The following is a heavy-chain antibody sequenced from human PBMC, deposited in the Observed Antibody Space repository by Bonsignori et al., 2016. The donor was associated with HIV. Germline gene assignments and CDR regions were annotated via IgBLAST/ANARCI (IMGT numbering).Heavy chain of an antibody. CDR3: ARDPGPYGSGFT. J-gene: IGHJ4*02. CDR2: IIPILGIA. Sequence: WVRQAPGQGLEWMGGIIPILGIANYAQKFQGRVTITADESTSTAYMELSSLRSEDTAVYYCARDPGPYGSGFTWGQGTLVTVSS. D-gene: IGHD3-10*01. V-gene: IGHV1-69*10.